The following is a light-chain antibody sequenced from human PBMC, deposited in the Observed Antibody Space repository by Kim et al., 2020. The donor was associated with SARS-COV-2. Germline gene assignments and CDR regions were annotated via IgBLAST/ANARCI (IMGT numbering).Light chain of an antibody. J-gene: IGKJ1*01. V-gene: IGKV1-27*01. CDR2: AAS. CDR3: QKCSGAPWT. Sequence: ASVGDRVTSTCRASQGISNYLAWYQQQPGKAPKLLIYAASALQSGVPSRFSGSGSGTDFTLTINSLQPEDVATYYCQKCSGAPWTFGQGTKVDIK. CDR1: QGISNY.